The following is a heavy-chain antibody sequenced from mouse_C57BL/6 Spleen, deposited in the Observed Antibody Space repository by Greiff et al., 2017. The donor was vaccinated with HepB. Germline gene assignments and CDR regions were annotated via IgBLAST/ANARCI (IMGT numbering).Heavy chain of an antibody. J-gene: IGHJ4*01. CDR2: ISSGSSTN. D-gene: IGHD3-1*01. CDR1: GFTFSDYG. CDR3: ARPGKDAMDY. Sequence: EVKLMESGGGLVKPGGSLKLSCAASGFTFSDYGMHWVRQAPEKGLEWVAYISSGSSTNYYADTVKGRFTISRDNAKNTLFLQMTSLRSEDTAMYYCARPGKDAMDYWGQGTSVTVSS. V-gene: IGHV5-17*01.